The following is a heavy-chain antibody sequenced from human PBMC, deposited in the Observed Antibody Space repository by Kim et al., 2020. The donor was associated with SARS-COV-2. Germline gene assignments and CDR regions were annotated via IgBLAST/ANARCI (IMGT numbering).Heavy chain of an antibody. CDR2: IRSAGSVI. J-gene: IGHJ3*02. CDR3: VRDHPYYNEPDGFDM. D-gene: IGHD3-22*01. Sequence: NGLEWVSDIRSAGSVIFTTDSVKGRSTISRDNVKNSLYLQMTSLRAEDTAVYYCVRDHPYYNEPDGFDMWGQGTTVSVSS. V-gene: IGHV3-11*01.